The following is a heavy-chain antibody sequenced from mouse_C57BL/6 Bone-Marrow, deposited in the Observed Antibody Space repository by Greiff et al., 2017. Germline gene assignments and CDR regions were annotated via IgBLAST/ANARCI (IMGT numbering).Heavy chain of an antibody. V-gene: IGHV5-2*01. CDR2: INSDGGST. Sequence: EVKLMESGGGLVQPGESLKLSCESNEYEFPSHDMSWVRKTPEKRLELVAAINSDGGSTYYPDTMERRFIISRDNTKKTLYLQMSSLRSEDTALYYCARQAGYYGSSYGYFDVWGTGTTVTVSS. J-gene: IGHJ1*03. D-gene: IGHD1-1*01. CDR3: ARQAGYYGSSYGYFDV. CDR1: EYEFPSHD.